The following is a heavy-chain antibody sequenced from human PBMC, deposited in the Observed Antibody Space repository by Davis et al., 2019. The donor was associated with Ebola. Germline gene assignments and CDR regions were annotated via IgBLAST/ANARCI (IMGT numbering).Heavy chain of an antibody. CDR3: ARDITGTGWFDP. Sequence: AASVKVSCKASGYTFTSYGISWVRRAPGQGLEWMGWISAYNGNTNYAQKLQGRVTMTTDTSTSTAYMELRSLRSDDTAVYYCARDITGTGWFDPWGQGTLVTVSS. J-gene: IGHJ5*02. D-gene: IGHD1-20*01. V-gene: IGHV1-18*01. CDR1: GYTFTSYG. CDR2: ISAYNGNT.